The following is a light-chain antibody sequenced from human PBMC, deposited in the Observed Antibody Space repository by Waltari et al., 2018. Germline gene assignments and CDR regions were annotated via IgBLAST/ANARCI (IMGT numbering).Light chain of an antibody. CDR2: EAT. V-gene: IGLV2-8*01. J-gene: IGLJ2*01. CDR1: SSDVGGNNF. Sequence: QSALPQPPSASGSPGQSVTISCTGTSSDVGGNNFVSWYQQYPGQAPKVIIYEATKRPSGVPDRFSGSKSGNTASLTVSGLQAEDEADYYCSSYGNRNVVFGGGTKVTVL. CDR3: SSYGNRNVV.